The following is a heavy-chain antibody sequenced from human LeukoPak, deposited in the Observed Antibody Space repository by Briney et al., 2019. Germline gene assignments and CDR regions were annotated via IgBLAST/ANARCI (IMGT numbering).Heavy chain of an antibody. D-gene: IGHD4-17*01. CDR1: RXSFSGYY. CDR2: IDHSGST. Sequence: SETLSLTCAVYRXSFSGYYWSWIRQPPGKGLEWIGEIDHSGSTNYNTSLKSRVTISVDASKNQFSLKLRSVTAADTAVYYCARDFRTTVTRGVFDYWGQGTLVTVSS. CDR3: ARDFRTTVTRGVFDY. V-gene: IGHV4-34*01. J-gene: IGHJ4*02.